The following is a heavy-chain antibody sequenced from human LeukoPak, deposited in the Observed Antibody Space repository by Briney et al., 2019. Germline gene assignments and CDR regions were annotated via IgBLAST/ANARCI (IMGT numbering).Heavy chain of an antibody. CDR2: IQPDGSEQ. V-gene: IGHV3-7*01. D-gene: IGHD3-16*01. Sequence: GGSLRLSCVGSGFTFSSKWMSWVRRAPGKGLEWVGNIQPDGSEQYPVDSVKGRFTISRDNARNLLFLQMNSLRVEDTAIYYCASQSYARFDPWGQGTLVTVSS. CDR3: ASQSYARFDP. J-gene: IGHJ5*02. CDR1: GFTFSSKW.